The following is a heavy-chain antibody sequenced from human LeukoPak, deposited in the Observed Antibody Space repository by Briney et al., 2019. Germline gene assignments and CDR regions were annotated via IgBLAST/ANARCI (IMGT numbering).Heavy chain of an antibody. V-gene: IGHV4-34*01. CDR1: GGSFSGYY. D-gene: IGHD4-17*01. J-gene: IGHJ4*02. CDR2: INHSGSS. Sequence: TSEALSLTCAVYGGSFSGYYRSWIRQPPGKGLEWIGEINHSGSSNYNPSLKSRVTISVDTSKNQFSLKLSSVTAGDTAVYYCAFRDYGDYVADYWGQGTLVTVSS. CDR3: AFRDYGDYVADY.